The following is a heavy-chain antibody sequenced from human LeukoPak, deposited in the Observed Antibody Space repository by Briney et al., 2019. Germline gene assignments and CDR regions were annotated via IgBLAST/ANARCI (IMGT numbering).Heavy chain of an antibody. V-gene: IGHV1-2*02. CDR3: ARAGPLYTGAYLAY. J-gene: IGHJ4*02. D-gene: IGHD7-27*01. Sequence: GASVKVSCKASGYTFTGYYMHWVRQAPGQGLEWMGWINPNSGGTNYAQKFQGRVTMTRDTSISTAYMELSSLTSDDTAVYSCARAGPLYTGAYLAYWGQGTLVTVSS. CDR1: GYTFTGYY. CDR2: INPNSGGT.